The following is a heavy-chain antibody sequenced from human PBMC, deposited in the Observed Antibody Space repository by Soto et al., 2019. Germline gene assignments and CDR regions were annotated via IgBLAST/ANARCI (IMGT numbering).Heavy chain of an antibody. Sequence: ASVKVSCKASGYTFANSGISWVRQAPGQGLEWMGWISGSSGDTNYAQKLQGRVTMTTDTSTTTAYMELRSLTSDDTAVYYCARVDSYGDYYYYGMDVWGQGTTVTVSS. J-gene: IGHJ6*02. V-gene: IGHV1-18*01. CDR3: ARVDSYGDYYYYGMDV. CDR2: ISGSSGDT. D-gene: IGHD3-10*01. CDR1: GYTFANSG.